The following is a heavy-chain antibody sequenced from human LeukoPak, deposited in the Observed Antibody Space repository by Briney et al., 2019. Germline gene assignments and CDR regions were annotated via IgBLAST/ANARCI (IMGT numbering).Heavy chain of an antibody. J-gene: IGHJ4*02. CDR2: MNPTSGNT. Sequence: SXXVSCKASGYTFTSYDINWVRQATGQGLEWMGWMNPTSGNTGYAQKFQGRVTMTRNTSISTAYMELSSLRSEDTAVYYCARGLLFGAEDYWGQGTLVTVSS. V-gene: IGHV1-8*01. CDR3: ARGLLFGAEDY. CDR1: GYTFTSYD. D-gene: IGHD3-10*02.